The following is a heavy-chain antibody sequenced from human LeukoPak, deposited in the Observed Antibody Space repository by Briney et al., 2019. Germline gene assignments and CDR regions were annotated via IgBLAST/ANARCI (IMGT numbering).Heavy chain of an antibody. V-gene: IGHV3-74*01. CDR2: INNDGTTA. CDR3: GTLGGYMSGAYAFDI. J-gene: IGHJ3*02. D-gene: IGHD5-18*01. Sequence: GGSLRLSCAASGFTFSSSWMYWVRQAPGKGLVWVSRINNDGTTATDADSVKGRFTISRDNAKNMLYLQMNSLRAEDTAVYYCGTLGGYMSGAYAFDIWGQGTMVTVSS. CDR1: GFTFSSSW.